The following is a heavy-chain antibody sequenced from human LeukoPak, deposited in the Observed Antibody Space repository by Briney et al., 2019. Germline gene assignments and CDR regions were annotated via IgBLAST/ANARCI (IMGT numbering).Heavy chain of an antibody. D-gene: IGHD6-13*01. CDR2: IKQDGSEK. Sequence: GGSLRLSCAASGFTFSSYWMSWVRQAPGKGLEWLANIKQDGSEKYYGDSVKGRFTISRDNAKNSLYLQMNSLRAEDTAVYYCAREYSSSWYYFDYWGQGTLVTVSS. CDR3: AREYSSSWYYFDY. J-gene: IGHJ4*02. V-gene: IGHV3-7*01. CDR1: GFTFSSYW.